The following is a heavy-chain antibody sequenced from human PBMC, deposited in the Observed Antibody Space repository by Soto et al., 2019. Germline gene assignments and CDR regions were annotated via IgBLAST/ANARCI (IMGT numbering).Heavy chain of an antibody. CDR1: GITFSSHA. CDR2: ISGSGGST. Sequence: EVQLLESGGGLVQPGGSLRLSCAASGITFSSHAMSWVRQAPGKGLEWVSAISGSGGSTYYADSVKGRFTISRDNSKNTLYLQMNSLRAEDTAVYYCAKLPGGVVYYYYFMDVWGKGTTVTVFS. D-gene: IGHD3-10*01. CDR3: AKLPGGVVYYYYFMDV. J-gene: IGHJ6*03. V-gene: IGHV3-23*01.